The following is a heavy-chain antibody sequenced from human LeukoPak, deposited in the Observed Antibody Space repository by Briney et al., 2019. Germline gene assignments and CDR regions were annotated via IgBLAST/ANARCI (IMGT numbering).Heavy chain of an antibody. Sequence: PGGSLRLSCAASGFTFSSYSMNWVRQAPGKGLEWVSSISSSSGYIYYADSVKGRFTISRDNAKNSLYLQMNSLRAEDTAVYYCARAEGGGSSHWGQGTLVTVSS. J-gene: IGHJ4*02. D-gene: IGHD2-15*01. V-gene: IGHV3-21*01. CDR2: ISSSSGYI. CDR1: GFTFSSYS. CDR3: ARAEGGGSSH.